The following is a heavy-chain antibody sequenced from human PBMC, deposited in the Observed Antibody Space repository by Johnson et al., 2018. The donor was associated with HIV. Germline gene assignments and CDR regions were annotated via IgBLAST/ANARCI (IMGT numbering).Heavy chain of an antibody. Sequence: QVQLVESGGGVVQPGRSLRLSCVASRFTFSSFAMHWVRQAPGKGLEWVAVISYDGSNKYYADSVKGRFTISRDNAKNSVYLQMNSLRAEDTAVYYCARDGQLVAFDIVGQGTMVTVSS. J-gene: IGHJ3*02. CDR1: RFTFSSFA. D-gene: IGHD1-1*01. CDR2: ISYDGSNK. V-gene: IGHV3-30*14. CDR3: ARDGQLVAFDI.